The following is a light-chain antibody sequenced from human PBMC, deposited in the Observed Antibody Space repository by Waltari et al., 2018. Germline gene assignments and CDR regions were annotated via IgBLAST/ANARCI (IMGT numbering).Light chain of an antibody. Sequence: DIVMTQSPDSLAVSLGARATIHCKSSHSVFSTSNRENCFGWYQQKPGQPPKLLFYWASTREPGVPDRFSASGSGTDFTLSISSLQAEDVALYYCQQYYTSPSTFGQGTRLEI. J-gene: IGKJ5*01. CDR3: QQYYTSPST. CDR1: HSVFSTSNRENC. V-gene: IGKV4-1*01. CDR2: WAS.